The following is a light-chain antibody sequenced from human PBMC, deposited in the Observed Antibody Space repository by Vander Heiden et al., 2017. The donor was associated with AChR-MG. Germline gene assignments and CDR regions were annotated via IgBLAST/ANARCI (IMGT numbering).Light chain of an antibody. CDR2: SNN. Sequence: SCSGSDSNVGSTTVHWYQQLSGTAPKVLIYSNNQRPSGVPDRFSGSKSGTSASLAISGLQSDDEAIYFCAAWDDRLHAVLFGGGTKLTVL. CDR3: AAWDDRLHAVL. J-gene: IGLJ2*01. V-gene: IGLV1-44*01. CDR1: DSNVGSTT.